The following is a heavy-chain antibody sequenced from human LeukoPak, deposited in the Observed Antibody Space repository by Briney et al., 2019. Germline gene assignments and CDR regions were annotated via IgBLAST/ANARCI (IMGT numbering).Heavy chain of an antibody. D-gene: IGHD3-10*01. CDR2: INPNSGGT. CDR1: GYTFTGYY. J-gene: IGHJ3*02. CDR3: ARRLLWFGESDAFDI. V-gene: IGHV1-2*02. Sequence: GASVKVSCKASGYTFTGYYMHWVRQAPGQGLEWMGWINPNSGGTNYAQKFQGRVTMTRDTSISTAYMELSRLRSDDTAVYYCARRLLWFGESDAFDIWGQGTMVTVSS.